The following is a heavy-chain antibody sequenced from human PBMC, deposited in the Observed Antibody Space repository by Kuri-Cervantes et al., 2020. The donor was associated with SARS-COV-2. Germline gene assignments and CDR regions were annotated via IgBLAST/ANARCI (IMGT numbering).Heavy chain of an antibody. Sequence: LRLSCAVSGGSISDVGYSWTWIRRPPGKGLEWIGYFDQSGYTYYIPSLKSRVTISVDTSKNQLSLRLSSVTAADTAVYYCARLGATKGSYYYGVDVWGQGTTVTVSS. CDR2: FDQSGYT. J-gene: IGHJ6*02. D-gene: IGHD1-26*01. CDR3: ARLGATKGSYYYGVDV. V-gene: IGHV4-30-2*02. CDR1: GGSISDVGYS.